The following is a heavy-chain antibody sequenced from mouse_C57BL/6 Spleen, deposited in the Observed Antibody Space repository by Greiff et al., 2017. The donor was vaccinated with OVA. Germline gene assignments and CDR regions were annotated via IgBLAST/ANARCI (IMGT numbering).Heavy chain of an antibody. CDR2: IDPETGGT. D-gene: IGHD2-4*01. Sequence: QVQLQQSGAELVRPGASVTLSCKASGYTFTDYEMHWVKQTPVHGLEWIGAIDPETGGTAYNQKFKGKAILTADKSSSTAYMELRSLTSEDSAVYYCTKDYDYGRGFDYWGQGTSVTVSS. CDR1: GYTFTDYE. CDR3: TKDYDYGRGFDY. V-gene: IGHV1-15*01. J-gene: IGHJ4*01.